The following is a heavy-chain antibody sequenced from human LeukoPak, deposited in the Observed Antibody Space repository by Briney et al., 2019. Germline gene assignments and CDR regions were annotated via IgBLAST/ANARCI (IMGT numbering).Heavy chain of an antibody. V-gene: IGHV4-59*01. D-gene: IGHD3-9*01. J-gene: IGHJ5*02. Sequence: PSETLSLTCTVSGGSISSYYWSWIRQPPGKGLEWIGYIYYSGSTNYNPSLKSRVTISVDTSKNQFSLKLSSVTAADTAVYYCARDRLLRYSGGANWFDPWGQGTLVTVSS. CDR1: GGSISSYY. CDR3: ARDRLLRYSGGANWFDP. CDR2: IYYSGST.